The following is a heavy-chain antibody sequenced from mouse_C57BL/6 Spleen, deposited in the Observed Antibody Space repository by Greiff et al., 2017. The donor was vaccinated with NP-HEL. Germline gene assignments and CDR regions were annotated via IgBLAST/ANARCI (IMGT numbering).Heavy chain of an antibody. Sequence: VQLQQSGPELVKPGASVKISCKASGYSFTGYYMNWVKQSPEKSLEWIGEINPSTGGTTYNQKFKAKATLTVDKSSSTAYMQLKSLTSEDSAVYYCARSDYYGSSHFAYWGQGTLVTVSA. CDR3: ARSDYYGSSHFAY. J-gene: IGHJ3*01. D-gene: IGHD1-1*01. CDR2: INPSTGGT. V-gene: IGHV1-42*01. CDR1: GYSFTGYY.